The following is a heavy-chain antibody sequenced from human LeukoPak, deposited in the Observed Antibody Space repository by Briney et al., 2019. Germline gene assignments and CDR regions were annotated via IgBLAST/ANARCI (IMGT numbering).Heavy chain of an antibody. CDR2: IKQDGSEK. CDR1: GFTFSNYW. J-gene: IGHJ6*03. CDR3: ARERPGCSSGSCYHDPRRYYYYYMDV. V-gene: IGHV3-7*01. Sequence: GGSLRLSCAVSGFTFSNYWMSWVRQAPGKGLEWVANIKQDGSEKYYVDSVEGRFTISRDNAKNSLYLQMNSLRAEDTAVYFCARERPGCSSGSCYHDPRRYYYYYMDVWGKGTTVTISS. D-gene: IGHD2-2*01.